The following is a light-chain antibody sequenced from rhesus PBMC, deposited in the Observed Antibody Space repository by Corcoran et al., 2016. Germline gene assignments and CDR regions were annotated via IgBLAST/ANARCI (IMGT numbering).Light chain of an antibody. CDR1: QSISSW. CDR3: RQYSSNPLT. CDR2: KAS. Sequence: DIQMTQSPSSLSASVGDTVIITCRARQSISSWLDWYQQKPGKAPKLLIYKASRLKCGVPSRFSGSGSGTNFTLTNSSRPPKDFATYCFRQYSSNPLTFGVGTKV. V-gene: IGKV1-22*01. J-gene: IGKJ4*01.